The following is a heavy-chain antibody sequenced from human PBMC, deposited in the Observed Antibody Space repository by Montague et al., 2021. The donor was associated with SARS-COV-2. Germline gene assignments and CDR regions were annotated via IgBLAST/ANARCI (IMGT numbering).Heavy chain of an antibody. D-gene: IGHD6-13*01. CDR1: GFTFSSYP. CDR3: AKDRVPSSSWYDGMDV. CDR2: VYSGVTTT. J-gene: IGHJ6*01. V-gene: IGHV3-23*03. Sequence: SLRLSCAASGFTFSSYPMTWVRQAPGKGLEWVSVVYSGVTTTYYSDSLNGRFTISGDNSKNTLYLEMNSLRAEDTAIYYCAKDRVPSSSWYDGMDVWGQGTTVIVSS.